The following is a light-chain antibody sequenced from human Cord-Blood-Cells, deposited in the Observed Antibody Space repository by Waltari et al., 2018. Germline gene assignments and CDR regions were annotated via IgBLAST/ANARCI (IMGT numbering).Light chain of an antibody. CDR3: CSYAGSSTLYV. CDR1: SSDVGRYNL. CDR2: EGS. Sequence: QSALTQPASVSGSPGQSITISCTGTSSDVGRYNLVSWYQQHPGKAPKPRIYEGSKRPSGFSNRFSGSKSGNTASLTISGLQAEDEADYYCCSYAGSSTLYVFGTGTKVTVL. J-gene: IGLJ1*01. V-gene: IGLV2-23*01.